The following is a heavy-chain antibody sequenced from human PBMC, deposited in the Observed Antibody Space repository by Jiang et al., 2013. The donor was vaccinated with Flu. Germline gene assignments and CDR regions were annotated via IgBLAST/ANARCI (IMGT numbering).Heavy chain of an antibody. CDR1: GYTFTGYY. D-gene: IGHD2-15*01. Sequence: VKKPGASVKVSCKASGYTFTGYYMHWVRQAPGQGLEWMGRINPNSGGTNYAQKFQGRVTMTRDTSISTAYMELSRLRSDDTAVYYCARDGAYCSGGSCYSYPYYYYGMDVWGQGPRSPSP. CDR3: ARDGAYCSGGSCYSYPYYYYGMDV. V-gene: IGHV1-2*06. J-gene: IGHJ6*02. CDR2: INPNSGGT.